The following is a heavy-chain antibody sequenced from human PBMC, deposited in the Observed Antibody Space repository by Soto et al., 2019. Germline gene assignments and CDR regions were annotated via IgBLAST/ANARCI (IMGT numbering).Heavy chain of an antibody. CDR1: GFSFSTYS. J-gene: IGHJ6*02. CDR3: AREETAWPLAYGLDV. Sequence: GGSLRLSCAASGFSFSTYSMNWVRQAPGKGLEWVSSISSRSDTYYADSVKGRFTISRDNAKNSVSLQMDSLRAEDAAVHYCAREETAWPLAYGLDVWGQGTTVTVSS. V-gene: IGHV3-21*01. D-gene: IGHD2-21*02. CDR2: ISSRSDT.